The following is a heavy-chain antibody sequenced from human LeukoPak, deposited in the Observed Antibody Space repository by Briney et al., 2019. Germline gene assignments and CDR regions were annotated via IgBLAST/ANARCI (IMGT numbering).Heavy chain of an antibody. CDR3: ARGRREWFYNDAFDI. Sequence: PGGSLRLSCAASGFTFSDYYMSWIRQAPGKGLEWVSYISSSGSTIYYADSVKGRFTISRDNAKNSLYLQMNSLRAEDTAVYYCARGRREWFYNDAFDIWGQGTMVTVSS. V-gene: IGHV3-11*04. CDR1: GFTFSDYY. J-gene: IGHJ3*02. CDR2: ISSSGSTI. D-gene: IGHD3-3*01.